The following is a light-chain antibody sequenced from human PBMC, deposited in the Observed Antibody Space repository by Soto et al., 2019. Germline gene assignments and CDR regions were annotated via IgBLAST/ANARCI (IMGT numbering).Light chain of an antibody. Sequence: DIQMTQSPSCLSASVGDRVTMACQASQDIKKYLNWYQQKPGKAPKLLISGASSLETGVPSRFSGSGSGIHFTFTISSLQPQDIATYYCQQYDNLPLTFGGGTKVDIK. CDR3: QQYDNLPLT. CDR1: QDIKKY. CDR2: GAS. J-gene: IGKJ4*01. V-gene: IGKV1-33*01.